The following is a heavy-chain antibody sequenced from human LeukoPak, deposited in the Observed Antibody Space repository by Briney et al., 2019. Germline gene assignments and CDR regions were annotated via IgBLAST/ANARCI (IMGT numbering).Heavy chain of an antibody. V-gene: IGHV4-30-2*01. D-gene: IGHD2-8*01. CDR2: MYQSGSS. CDR3: ARTSSQMATDY. CDR1: GGSISSGGYY. Sequence: SETLSLTCTVSGGSISSGGYYWSWIRQPPGKGLEWIGYMYQSGSSYYNPSLRGRVTISGDRSNNQFSLKLDSVTAADTAVYYCARTSSQMATDYWGQGTLVTVSS. J-gene: IGHJ4*02.